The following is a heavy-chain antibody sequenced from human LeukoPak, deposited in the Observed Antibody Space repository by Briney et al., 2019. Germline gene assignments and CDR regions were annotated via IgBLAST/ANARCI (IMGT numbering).Heavy chain of an antibody. CDR2: ISYDGSNK. CDR3: AREVDYGSGSYSRFYYYYGMDV. D-gene: IGHD3-10*01. Sequence: GGSLRLSCAASRFTFSSYAMHWVRQAPGKGLEWVAVISYDGSNKYYADSVKGRFTISRDNSKNTLYLQMNSLRAEDTAVYYCAREVDYGSGSYSRFYYYYGMDVWGQGTTVTVSS. V-gene: IGHV3-30*04. J-gene: IGHJ6*02. CDR1: RFTFSSYA.